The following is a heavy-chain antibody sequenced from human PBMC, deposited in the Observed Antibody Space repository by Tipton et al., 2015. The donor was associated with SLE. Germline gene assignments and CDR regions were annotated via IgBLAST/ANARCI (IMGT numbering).Heavy chain of an antibody. CDR3: ARAEGSWDAFDI. CDR2: IYYSGST. J-gene: IGHJ3*02. V-gene: IGHV4-61*01. Sequence: TLSLTCTVSGASITRGSYYWSWIRQPPGKGLEWIGYIYYSGSTNYNPSLKSRVTISVDTSKNQFSLKLSSVTAADTAVYYCARAEGSWDAFDIWGQGTMVTVSS. CDR1: GASITRGSYY. D-gene: IGHD2-15*01.